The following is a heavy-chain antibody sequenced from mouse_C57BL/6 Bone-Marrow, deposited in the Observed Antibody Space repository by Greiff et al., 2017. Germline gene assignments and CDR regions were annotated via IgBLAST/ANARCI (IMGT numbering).Heavy chain of an antibody. D-gene: IGHD2-2*01. V-gene: IGHV3-6*01. CDR3: AGVTTTMDY. CDR2: ISYDGSN. J-gene: IGHJ4*01. CDR1: GYSITSGYY. Sequence: EVQLVESGPGLVKPSQSLSLTCSVTGYSITSGYYWNWIRQFPGNKLEWMGYISYDGSNNYNPSLKNRISITRDTSKNQFFLKLNSVTTEDTATYYCAGVTTTMDYWGQGTSVTVSS.